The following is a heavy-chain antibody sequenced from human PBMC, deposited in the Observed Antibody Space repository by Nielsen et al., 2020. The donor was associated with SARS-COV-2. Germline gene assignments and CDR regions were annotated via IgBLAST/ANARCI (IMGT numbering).Heavy chain of an antibody. D-gene: IGHD3-22*01. J-gene: IGHJ3*02. CDR1: GGSISSYY. V-gene: IGHV4-59*12. CDR2: IYYSGST. Sequence: SETLSLTCTVSGGSISSYYWSWIRQPPGKGLEWIGYIYYSGSTYYNPSLKSRVTISVDTSKNQFSLKLSSVTAADTAVYYCARARVAMIVVLAFDIWGQGTMVTVSS. CDR3: ARARVAMIVVLAFDI.